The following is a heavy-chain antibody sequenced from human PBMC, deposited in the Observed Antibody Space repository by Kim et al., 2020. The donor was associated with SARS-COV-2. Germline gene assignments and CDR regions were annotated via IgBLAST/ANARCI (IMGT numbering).Heavy chain of an antibody. D-gene: IGHD3-22*01. CDR2: IIPIFGTA. V-gene: IGHV1-69*13. CDR1: GGTFSSYA. CDR3: ARDLVYYDSSGYYYYYGMDV. Sequence: SVKVSCKASGGTFSSYAISWVRQAPGQGLEWMGGIIPIFGTANYAQKFQGRVTITADESTSTAYMELSSLRSEDTAVYYCARDLVYYDSSGYYYYYGMDVWGQGTTVTVSS. J-gene: IGHJ6*02.